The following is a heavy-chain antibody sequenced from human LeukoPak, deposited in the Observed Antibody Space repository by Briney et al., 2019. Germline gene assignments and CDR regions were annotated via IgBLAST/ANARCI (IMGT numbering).Heavy chain of an antibody. CDR2: IYYSGST. Sequence: KPSEALSLTCAVYGGSFSGYYWSWIRQPPGKGLEWIGSIYYSGSTYYNPSLKSRVTISVDTSKNQFSLKLSSVTAADTAVYYCASNRYYDILTGYYFWGQGTLVTVSS. CDR3: ASNRYYDILTGYYF. CDR1: GGSFSGYY. J-gene: IGHJ4*02. D-gene: IGHD3-9*01. V-gene: IGHV4-34*01.